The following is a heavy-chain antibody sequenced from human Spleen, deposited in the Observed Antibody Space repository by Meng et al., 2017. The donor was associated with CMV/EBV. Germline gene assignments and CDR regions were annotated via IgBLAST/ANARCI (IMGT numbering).Heavy chain of an antibody. CDR1: GFNFSSHE. CDR3: ARAPGCNLLYDYYYGMDV. V-gene: IGHV3-48*03. J-gene: IGHJ6*02. D-gene: IGHD4/OR15-4a*01. Sequence: GESLKISCAASGFNFSSHEMNWVRQAPGRGLEWVSYISSSCSTIYYADSVKGRFTISRDNAVNSLYLQMNSLRADDTALYYCARAPGCNLLYDYYYGMDVWGQGTTVTVSS. CDR2: ISSSCSTI.